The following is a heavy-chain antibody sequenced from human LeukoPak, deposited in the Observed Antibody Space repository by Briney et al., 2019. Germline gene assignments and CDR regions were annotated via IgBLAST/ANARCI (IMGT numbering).Heavy chain of an antibody. CDR3: ARHASCYACPPNWFDP. CDR2: IFYSGST. V-gene: IGHV4-39*01. CDR1: GGSISSRSYY. Sequence: PSETLSLTCTVSGGSISSRSYYWGWIRQPPGKGLEWIGSIFYSGSTDYNPSLKSRDTISVDTSKNQFSLKLTSVTAADTAVYYCARHASCYACPPNWFDPWGQGTLVTISS. D-gene: IGHD2-2*01. J-gene: IGHJ5*02.